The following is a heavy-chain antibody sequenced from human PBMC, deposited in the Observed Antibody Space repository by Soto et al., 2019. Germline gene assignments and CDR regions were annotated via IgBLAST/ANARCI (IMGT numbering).Heavy chain of an antibody. CDR3: ARDPPYSSSWYGGWFDP. CDR2: ITPISGTA. J-gene: IGHJ5*02. Sequence: QVRLVQSGAEEKKPGSSVKVSCKASGGTFSSYAISWVRQAPGQGLEWIGGITPISGTANYAQRFQDRVTITADKSTSTAYMELSSLRSEDTAVYYCARDPPYSSSWYGGWFDPWGQGTLVTVSS. V-gene: IGHV1-69*06. D-gene: IGHD6-13*01. CDR1: GGTFSSYA.